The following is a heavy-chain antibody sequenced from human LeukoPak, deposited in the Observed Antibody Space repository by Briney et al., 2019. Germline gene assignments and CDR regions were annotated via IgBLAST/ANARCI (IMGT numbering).Heavy chain of an antibody. J-gene: IGHJ3*02. D-gene: IGHD6-13*01. V-gene: IGHV1-2*06. CDR3: ARDLSWGSDAFDI. Sequence: GASVKVSCKASGYTFTGYYIHWVGQAPGQGFEWMGRINPNSGGTNYAQKFQGRVTMTTETSTSTAYLELSRLRSDDTAVYYCARDLSWGSDAFDIWGQGTMFTVSS. CDR2: INPNSGGT. CDR1: GYTFTGYY.